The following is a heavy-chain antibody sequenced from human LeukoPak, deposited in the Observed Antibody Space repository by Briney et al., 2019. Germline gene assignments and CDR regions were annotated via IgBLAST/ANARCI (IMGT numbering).Heavy chain of an antibody. CDR2: IQVDGSNK. J-gene: IGHJ4*02. CDR1: GFTFSSYG. D-gene: IGHD1-26*01. CDR3: AKVRLVGALDY. V-gene: IGHV3-30*02. Sequence: GSLRLSCAASGFTFSSYGMHWVRQAPGKGLEWVACIQVDGSNKYYVDSVKGRFTISRDNSKNTLYLQMNSLGAEDTAVYYCAKVRLVGALDYWGQGTLVTVSS.